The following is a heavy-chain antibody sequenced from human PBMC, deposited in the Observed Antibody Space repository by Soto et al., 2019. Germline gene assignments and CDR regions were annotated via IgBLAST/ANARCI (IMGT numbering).Heavy chain of an antibody. CDR3: ASRDPGTSVDY. Sequence: QVQLQESGPGLVKPSGTLSLTCAVSGGSFTSNNWWTWVRQPPGQGLEWIGEIYRTGSTNYNPSLKSRVTISLDKSENPFSLKVTSLTAADPAVYYCASRDPGTSVDYWGQGTLVTASS. CDR1: GGSFTSNNW. D-gene: IGHD1-7*01. J-gene: IGHJ4*02. V-gene: IGHV4-4*02. CDR2: IYRTGST.